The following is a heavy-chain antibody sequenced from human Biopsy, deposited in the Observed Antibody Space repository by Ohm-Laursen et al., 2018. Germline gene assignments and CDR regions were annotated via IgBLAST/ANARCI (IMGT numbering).Heavy chain of an antibody. J-gene: IGHJ4*02. Sequence: SQTLSLTCDVFGGSFSGYYWSWIRQPPGKGLEWIGNIFYSANTYYNPSLKSRVTISVDTSKNQFSLKLSSVTAPDTAVYYCARLGSGDYFPTFFDFWGQGALVTVSS. CDR1: GGSFSGYY. CDR2: IFYSANT. CDR3: ARLGSGDYFPTFFDF. V-gene: IGHV4-34*09. D-gene: IGHD5-12*01.